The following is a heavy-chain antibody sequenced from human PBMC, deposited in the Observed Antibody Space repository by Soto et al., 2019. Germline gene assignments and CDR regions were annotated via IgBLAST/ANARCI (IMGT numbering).Heavy chain of an antibody. CDR3: ASAATIVAHNDY. J-gene: IGHJ4*02. V-gene: IGHV3-11*01. Sequence: PGGSLRLSCAASGFIFSDHYMSWIRQAPGKGLEWVSYISSSGSTICYAESVKGRFTTSRDNAKYSLYVQMNSLRAEDTAVDYCASAATIVAHNDYWGQGALVTVSS. CDR2: ISSSGSTI. D-gene: IGHD5-12*01. CDR1: GFIFSDHY.